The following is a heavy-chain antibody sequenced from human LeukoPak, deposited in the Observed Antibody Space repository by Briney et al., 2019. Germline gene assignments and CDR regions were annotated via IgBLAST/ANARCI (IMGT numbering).Heavy chain of an antibody. CDR1: GYTFTGYY. J-gene: IGHJ4*02. CDR3: ARDPEMAACYFDY. V-gene: IGHV1-69*05. Sequence: GASVKVSCKASGYTFTGYYMHWVRQAPGQGLEWMGRIIPIFGTANYAQKFQGRVTITTDESTSTAYMELSSLRSEDTAVYYCARDPEMAACYFDYWGQGTLVTVSS. D-gene: IGHD5-24*01. CDR2: IIPIFGTA.